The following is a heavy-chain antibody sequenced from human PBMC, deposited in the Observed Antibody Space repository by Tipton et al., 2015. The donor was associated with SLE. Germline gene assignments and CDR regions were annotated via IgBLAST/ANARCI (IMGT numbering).Heavy chain of an antibody. Sequence: TLSLTCTVSGVSISSSYWSWIRQPAGKGLEWIGRIYTSGSTDDNPSLKSRVTMSVDMSKNQIFLQMTSVTAADTAVYFCARGWLNNAFDIWGQGTRVTVSS. CDR1: GVSISSSY. D-gene: IGHD2/OR15-2a*01. J-gene: IGHJ3*02. CDR3: ARGWLNNAFDI. CDR2: IYTSGST. V-gene: IGHV4-4*07.